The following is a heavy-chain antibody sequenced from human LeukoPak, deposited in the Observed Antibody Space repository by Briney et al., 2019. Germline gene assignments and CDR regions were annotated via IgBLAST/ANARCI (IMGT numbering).Heavy chain of an antibody. CDR2: IYYSGST. J-gene: IGHJ4*02. CDR3: ARGLQSHPTGRRRFQAKYYFDY. D-gene: IGHD1-1*01. Sequence: SETLSLTCTVSGGSISSSNYYWGWIRQPPGEGLEWIGSIYYSGSTYYNSSLKSRVTISVDTSKNQFSLKLSSVTAADTAVYYCARGLQSHPTGRRRFQAKYYFDYWGQGTLVTVSS. V-gene: IGHV4-39*07. CDR1: GGSISSSNYY.